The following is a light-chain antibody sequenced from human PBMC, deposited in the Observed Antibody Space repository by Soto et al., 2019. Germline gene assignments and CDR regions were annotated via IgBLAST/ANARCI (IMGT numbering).Light chain of an antibody. CDR1: SSVVGSYNR. CDR3: SSYTSSSTYV. J-gene: IGLJ1*01. Sequence: QSVLTQPPSVSGSPGQSVTISCTGTSSVVGSYNRVSWYQQPPGTAPKVMIYDVSNRPSGVPDRFSGSKSGNTASLTISGLQAEDESDYYCSSYTSSSTYVFGTGTKVTVL. V-gene: IGLV2-18*02. CDR2: DVS.